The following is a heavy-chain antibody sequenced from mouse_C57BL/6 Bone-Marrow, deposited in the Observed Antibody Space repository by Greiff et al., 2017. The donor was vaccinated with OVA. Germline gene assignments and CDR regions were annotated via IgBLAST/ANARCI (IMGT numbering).Heavy chain of an antibody. D-gene: IGHD2-5*01. CDR3: ARHGSPFYYSNYKFAY. V-gene: IGHV5-6*01. J-gene: IGHJ3*01. CDR2: ISSGGSYT. Sequence: EVQLVESGGDLVKPGGSLKLSCAASGFTFSSYGMSWVRQTPDKRLEWVATISSGGSYTYYPDSVKGRFTISRDNAKNTLYLQMSSLKSEDTAMYYCARHGSPFYYSNYKFAYWGQGTLVTVSA. CDR1: GFTFSSYG.